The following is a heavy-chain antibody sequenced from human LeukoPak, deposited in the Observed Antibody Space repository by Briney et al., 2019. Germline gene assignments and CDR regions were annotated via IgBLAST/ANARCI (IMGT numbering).Heavy chain of an antibody. CDR2: ISWNSDTI. V-gene: IGHV3-9*01. Sequence: PGGSLRLSCAVSGFTFDDYAMHWVRLVPGKGLEWVSGISWNSDTIGYGDSVKGRFTISRDNAKNSLYLQMNSLRAEDTAVYYCARDRVNWNYLSSVDYWGQGTLVTVSS. D-gene: IGHD1-7*01. CDR3: ARDRVNWNYLSSVDY. CDR1: GFTFDDYA. J-gene: IGHJ4*02.